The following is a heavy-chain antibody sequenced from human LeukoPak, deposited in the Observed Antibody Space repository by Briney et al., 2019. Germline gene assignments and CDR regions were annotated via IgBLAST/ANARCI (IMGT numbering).Heavy chain of an antibody. CDR3: ARAAVTTFQYYFDY. D-gene: IGHD4-11*01. Sequence: ASVKVSCKASGYTFTNYHMHWVRQAPGQGLEWLGLVKPKSGDSDFVQKFRGRVTVTTDVSTTTIHMELSNLRSDDTAVYYCARAAVTTFQYYFDYWGQGTLVTVSS. V-gene: IGHV1-2*06. CDR1: GYTFTNYH. CDR2: VKPKSGDS. J-gene: IGHJ4*02.